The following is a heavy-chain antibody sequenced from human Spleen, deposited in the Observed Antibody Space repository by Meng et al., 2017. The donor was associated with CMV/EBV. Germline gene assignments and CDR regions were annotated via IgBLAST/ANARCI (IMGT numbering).Heavy chain of an antibody. CDR1: GYTFRSSG. J-gene: IGHJ5*02. CDR2: ISAYNGNT. CDR3: ARDRCSSTSCYGNWFDP. D-gene: IGHD2-2*01. V-gene: IGHV1-18*01. Sequence: ASVKVSCKASGYTFRSSGISWVRQAPGQGLEWMGWISAYNGNTVYAQNFQGRVTMTTDTSTSTAYMELRSLRSDDTAVYYCARDRCSSTSCYGNWFDPWGQGTLVTVSS.